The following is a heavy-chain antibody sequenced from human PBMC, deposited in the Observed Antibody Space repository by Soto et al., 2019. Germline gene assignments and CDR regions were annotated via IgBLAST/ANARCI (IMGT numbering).Heavy chain of an antibody. CDR3: ARGDCSGGSCHGIDY. Sequence: QVPLVESGGGVVQPGRSLRLSCAASGFTFSSYAMHWVRQAPGKGLEWVAVISYDGSNKYYADSVKGRFTISRDNSKNTLYLQMNSLRAEDTAVYYCARGDCSGGSCHGIDYWGQGTLVTVSS. J-gene: IGHJ4*02. D-gene: IGHD2-15*01. CDR1: GFTFSSYA. CDR2: ISYDGSNK. V-gene: IGHV3-30-3*01.